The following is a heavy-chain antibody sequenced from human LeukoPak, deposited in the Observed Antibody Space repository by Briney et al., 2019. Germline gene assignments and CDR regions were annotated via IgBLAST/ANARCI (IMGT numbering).Heavy chain of an antibody. CDR3: ASGTYYYDAPSSY. CDR2: ISSSSTSI. J-gene: IGHJ4*02. V-gene: IGHV3-21*06. Sequence: GGSLRLSCTASGFTFSSHRMNWVRQAPGRGLEWVSSISSSSTSIYYADSVKGRFTISRDSAKNSLYLQMSSLRAEDTAVYYCASGTYYYDAPSSYWGQGTLVIVSS. D-gene: IGHD3-22*01. CDR1: GFTFSSHR.